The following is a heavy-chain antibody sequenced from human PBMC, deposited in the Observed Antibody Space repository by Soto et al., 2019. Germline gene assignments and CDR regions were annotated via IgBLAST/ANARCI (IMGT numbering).Heavy chain of an antibody. CDR1: GGSISSGGYY. D-gene: IGHD3-16*01. V-gene: IGHV4-31*03. J-gene: IGHJ6*04. CDR3: ARDSRALGDCDDYYGMDA. Sequence: PSETLSLTCTVSGGSISSGGYYWSWIRHHPGKGLEWIGYIYYSGSTYYNPSLKSRVTISVDMSKNLFSLKLSSVTAADTAVYYCARDSRALGDCDDYYGMDAWGNGTTLTVS. CDR2: IYYSGST.